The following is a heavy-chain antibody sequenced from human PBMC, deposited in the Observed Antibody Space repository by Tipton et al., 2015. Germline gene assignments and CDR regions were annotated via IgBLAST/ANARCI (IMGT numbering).Heavy chain of an antibody. Sequence: TLSLTCTVSGHSINSGGHYWGWVRQHPVKGLQWIGYIYYSGTAYYNPSLKSLVTVSVDTSKNQFSLKMTSVTAADTAVYYCARAQTNFYDSSGFDWKFDLWGRGALVTVSP. CDR1: GHSINSGGHY. J-gene: IGHJ2*01. CDR2: IYYSGTA. D-gene: IGHD3-22*01. CDR3: ARAQTNFYDSSGFDWKFDL. V-gene: IGHV4-31*01.